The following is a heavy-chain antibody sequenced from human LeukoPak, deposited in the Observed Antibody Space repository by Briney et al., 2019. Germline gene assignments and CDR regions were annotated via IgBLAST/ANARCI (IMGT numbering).Heavy chain of an antibody. Sequence: LSGGSLRLSCAASGFTFSSYAMSWVRQAPGKGLEWVSAISGSGGSTYYADSVKGRFTISRDNSKNTLYLQMNSLRAEDTAVYYCAKAPPYCSGGSCYSFDYWGQGTLVTVSS. V-gene: IGHV3-23*01. CDR2: ISGSGGST. J-gene: IGHJ4*02. CDR1: GFTFSSYA. D-gene: IGHD2-15*01. CDR3: AKAPPYCSGGSCYSFDY.